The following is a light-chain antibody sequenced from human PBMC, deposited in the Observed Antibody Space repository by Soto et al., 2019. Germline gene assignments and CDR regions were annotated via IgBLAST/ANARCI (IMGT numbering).Light chain of an antibody. CDR1: QSVSSNS. Sequence: EIVLTQSPGTLSLSQGERVTLSCRASQSVSSNSIAWYRQKPGQAPRLVMYGGFSRPTGIPDRFSSSGSGTDFTLTISRLEPEDVAVYYCHYYGGSSRTFGQGTKVEIK. J-gene: IGKJ1*01. CDR3: HYYGGSSRT. CDR2: GGF. V-gene: IGKV3-20*01.